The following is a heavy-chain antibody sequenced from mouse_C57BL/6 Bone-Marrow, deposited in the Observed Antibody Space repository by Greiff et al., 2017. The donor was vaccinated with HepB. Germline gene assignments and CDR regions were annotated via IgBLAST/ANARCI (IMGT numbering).Heavy chain of an antibody. V-gene: IGHV5-4*01. Sequence: EVQLVESGGGLVKPGGSLKLSCAASGFTFSSYAMSWVRHTPEKRLEWVATISDGGSYTYYPDNVKGRFTISRDNAKNNLYLQMSHLKSEDTAMYYCARDLPLYAMDYWGQGTSVTVSS. D-gene: IGHD5-5*01. CDR3: ARDLPLYAMDY. J-gene: IGHJ4*01. CDR1: GFTFSSYA. CDR2: ISDGGSYT.